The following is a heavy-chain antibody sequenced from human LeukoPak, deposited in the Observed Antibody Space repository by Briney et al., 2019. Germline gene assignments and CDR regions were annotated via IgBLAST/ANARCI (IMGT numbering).Heavy chain of an antibody. D-gene: IGHD3-10*01. CDR2: IRSKANSYAT. Sequence: PAGGSLRLSCAASGFTFSGSAMHWVRQASGKGLEWVGRIRSKANSYATAYAASVKGRFTISRDDSKNTAYLQMNSLKPEDTAIYYCAKLFESGTYNNFFHYWGQGTLVTVFS. J-gene: IGHJ4*02. CDR1: GFTFSGSA. CDR3: AKLFESGTYNNFFHY. V-gene: IGHV3-73*01.